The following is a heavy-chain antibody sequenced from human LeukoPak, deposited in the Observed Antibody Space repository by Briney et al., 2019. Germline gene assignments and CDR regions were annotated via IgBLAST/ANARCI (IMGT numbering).Heavy chain of an antibody. J-gene: IGHJ5*02. CDR1: GYTFTSYG. Sequence: ASVKVSCKASGYTFTSYGISWVRQAPGQGLEWMGWISAYNGNTNYAQKLQGRVTMTTDTSTSTAYMELRSLRSDDTAVYYCARVSDTAMVTGEYNWFDPWGQGTLVTVSS. CDR2: ISAYNGNT. V-gene: IGHV1-18*01. CDR3: ARVSDTAMVTGEYNWFDP. D-gene: IGHD5-18*01.